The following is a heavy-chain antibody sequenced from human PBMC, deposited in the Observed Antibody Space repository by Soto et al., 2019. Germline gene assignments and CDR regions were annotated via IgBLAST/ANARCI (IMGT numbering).Heavy chain of an antibody. J-gene: IGHJ5*02. D-gene: IGHD2-2*01. V-gene: IGHV1-18*01. CDR2: ISLYSDGT. Sequence: QVQLVQSGGEVKRPGASVKVSGKTSGYTFSNYGITWVRQAPAQPLEWLGWISLYSDGTNYAQKFQGRVSMTTVPSTTTADMELRSLRSDDTAVYYCARVVPGAEAWFGPWGQGTLVTVSS. CDR3: ARVVPGAEAWFGP. CDR1: GYTFSNYG.